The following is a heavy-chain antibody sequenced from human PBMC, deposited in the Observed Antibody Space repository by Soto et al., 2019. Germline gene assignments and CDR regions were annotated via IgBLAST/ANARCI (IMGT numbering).Heavy chain of an antibody. D-gene: IGHD6-19*01. Sequence: PGGSLRLSCAASGFTFSNYWVHWVRQAPGKGLMWVSRINSDGTTINYADSVEGRFTISRDNAKNTLFLQMNSLRVEDTAVYYCASAGWSRFDYRAQGTLLTVSS. CDR1: GFTFSNYW. V-gene: IGHV3-74*01. CDR3: ASAGWSRFDY. J-gene: IGHJ4*02. CDR2: INSDGTTI.